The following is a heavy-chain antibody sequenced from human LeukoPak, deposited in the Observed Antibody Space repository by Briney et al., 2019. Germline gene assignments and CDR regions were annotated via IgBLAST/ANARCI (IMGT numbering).Heavy chain of an antibody. J-gene: IGHJ6*03. V-gene: IGHV1-18*01. D-gene: IGHD5-12*01. CDR3: ARGGGYDDPLFHYYYYMDV. Sequence: ASVKVSCKASGYTFTSYGISWVRQAPGQGLEWMGWISAYNGNTNYAQKLQGRVSMTRDTSISTAYMELSSLRSDDTAVYYCARGGGYDDPLFHYYYYMDVWGKGTTVTISS. CDR1: GYTFTSYG. CDR2: ISAYNGNT.